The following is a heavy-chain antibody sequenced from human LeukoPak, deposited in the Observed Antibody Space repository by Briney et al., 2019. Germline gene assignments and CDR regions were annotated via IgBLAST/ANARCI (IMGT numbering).Heavy chain of an antibody. Sequence: SETLSLTCAVSGGSISSGGYSWSWIRQPPGKGLEWIGYIYHSGSTYYNPSLKSRVTISVDRSKNQFSLKLSSVTAADTAVYYCARHRVGYSYGPKLYFDYWGQGTLVTVSS. CDR3: ARHRVGYSYGPKLYFDY. D-gene: IGHD5-18*01. V-gene: IGHV4-30-2*01. CDR2: IYHSGST. J-gene: IGHJ4*02. CDR1: GGSISSGGYS.